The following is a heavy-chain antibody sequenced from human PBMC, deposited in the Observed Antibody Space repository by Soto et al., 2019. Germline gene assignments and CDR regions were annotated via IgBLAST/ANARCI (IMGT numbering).Heavy chain of an antibody. CDR1: GFSVNTYA. CDR3: ATVHNTSRSFDY. Sequence: PGGSLRLSCAASGFSVNTYAMSWARQAPGKGLEWVSTTGISGRTTYYADSVKGRFTVSRDDSKNTLDLQMSSLRAEDTAVYYCATVHNTSRSFDYWGQGTLVTVSS. J-gene: IGHJ4*02. V-gene: IGHV3-23*01. D-gene: IGHD1-20*01. CDR2: TGISGRTT.